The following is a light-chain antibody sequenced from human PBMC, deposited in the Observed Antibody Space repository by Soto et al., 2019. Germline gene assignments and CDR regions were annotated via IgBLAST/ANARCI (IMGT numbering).Light chain of an antibody. CDR3: QSYDSSLSVV. V-gene: IGLV1-40*01. Sequence: QSVLTQPPSVSRAPGQRVTISCTGSSSNIGAGYDVHWYQQPPGTAPKLLIYGNSNRPSGVPDRFSGSKSGTSASLAITGLQAEDEADYYCQSYDSSLSVVFGGGTKVTVL. CDR2: GNS. CDR1: SSNIGAGYD. J-gene: IGLJ2*01.